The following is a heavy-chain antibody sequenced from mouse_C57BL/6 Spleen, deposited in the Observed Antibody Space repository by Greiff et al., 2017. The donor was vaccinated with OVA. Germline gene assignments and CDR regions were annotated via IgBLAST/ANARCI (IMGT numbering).Heavy chain of an antibody. CDR2: IHPNSGST. J-gene: IGHJ2*01. Sequence: VQLQQPGAELVKPGASVKLSCKASGYTFTSYWMHWVKQRPGQGLEWIGMIHPNSGSTNYNEKFKSKATLTVDKSSSTAYMQLSSLTSEDSAVYYCARNPHYYGSSYLDYWGQGTTLTVSS. CDR1: GYTFTSYW. V-gene: IGHV1-64*01. D-gene: IGHD1-1*01. CDR3: ARNPHYYGSSYLDY.